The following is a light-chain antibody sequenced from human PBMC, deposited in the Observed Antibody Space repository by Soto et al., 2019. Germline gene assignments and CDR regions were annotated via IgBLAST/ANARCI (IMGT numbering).Light chain of an antibody. CDR3: AAWDDSLNAVV. Sequence: QSVLTQPPSASGTPGQRVTISCSGSSSNIGSKTVNSYQQLPGTAPKLLIYSNNQRPSGVPDRFSGSNTGTSASLAISGLQSEDEADYYCAAWDDSLNAVVFGGGTKLTVL. CDR2: SNN. V-gene: IGLV1-44*01. CDR1: SSNIGSKT. J-gene: IGLJ2*01.